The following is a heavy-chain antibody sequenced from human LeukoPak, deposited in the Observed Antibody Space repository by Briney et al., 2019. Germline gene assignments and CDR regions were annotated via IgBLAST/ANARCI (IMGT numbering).Heavy chain of an antibody. J-gene: IGHJ6*02. CDR3: ATIAAAGTDDYYGMDV. D-gene: IGHD6-13*01. Sequence: SETLSLTCTVSGGSLSSYYWSWVWQPPGKGLEWIGCIYYSGSTNYNPSLTSRVTISVDTSKNQFSLKLSSVTAADTAVYYCATIAAAGTDDYYGMDVWGQGTTVTVSS. CDR1: GGSLSSYY. V-gene: IGHV4-59*08. CDR2: IYYSGST.